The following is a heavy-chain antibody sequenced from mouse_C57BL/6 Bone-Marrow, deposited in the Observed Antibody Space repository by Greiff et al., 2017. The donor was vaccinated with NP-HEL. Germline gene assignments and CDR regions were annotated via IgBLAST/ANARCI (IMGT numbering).Heavy chain of an antibody. CDR1: GYTFTSYW. CDR3: ARMESWFAY. J-gene: IGHJ3*01. Sequence: QVQLKQSGAELAKPGASVKLSCKASGYTFTSYWMHWVKQRPGQGLEWIGYINPSSGYTKYNQKFKDKATLTADKYSSTAYMQLSSLTYEDSAVYYCARMESWFAYWGQGTLVTVSA. V-gene: IGHV1-7*01. CDR2: INPSSGYT.